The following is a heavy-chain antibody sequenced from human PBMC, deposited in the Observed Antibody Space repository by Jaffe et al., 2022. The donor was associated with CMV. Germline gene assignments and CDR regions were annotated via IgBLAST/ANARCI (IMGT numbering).Heavy chain of an antibody. CDR2: IYYSGST. CDR1: GGSISSSSYY. Sequence: QLQLQESGPGLVKPSETLSLTCTVSGGSISSSSYYWGWIRQPPGKGLEWIGSIYYSGSTYYNPSLKSRVTISVDTSKNQFSLKLSSVTAADTAVYYCACPGPDPYGMDVWGQGTTVTVSS. CDR3: ACPGPDPYGMDV. V-gene: IGHV4-39*01. J-gene: IGHJ6*02.